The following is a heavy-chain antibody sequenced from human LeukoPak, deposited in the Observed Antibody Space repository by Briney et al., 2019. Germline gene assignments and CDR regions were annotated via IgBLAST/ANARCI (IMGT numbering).Heavy chain of an antibody. Sequence: GGSLRLSCAASGFTFSSYEMNWVRQAPGKGLEWVSYISSSGSTIYYADSVKGRFTISRDNSKNTLYLQMNSLRAEDTAVYYCARDSPSPLYSSSSAFLYWGQGTLVTVSS. CDR2: ISSSGSTI. D-gene: IGHD6-6*01. V-gene: IGHV3-48*03. CDR3: ARDSPSPLYSSSSAFLY. CDR1: GFTFSSYE. J-gene: IGHJ4*02.